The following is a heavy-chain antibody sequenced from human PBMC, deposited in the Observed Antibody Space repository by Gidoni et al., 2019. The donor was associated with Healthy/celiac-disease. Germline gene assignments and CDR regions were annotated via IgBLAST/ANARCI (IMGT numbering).Heavy chain of an antibody. D-gene: IGHD6-13*01. CDR3: ARIPRIAAAGTDYNY. CDR1: GFTFSSYS. V-gene: IGHV3-21*01. CDR2: ISSSSSYI. J-gene: IGHJ4*02. Sequence: EVQLVESGGGLVKPGGSLRLSCAASGFTFSSYSMNWVRQAPGKGLEWVSSISSSSSYIYYADSVKGRFTISRDNAKNSLYLQMNSLRAEDTAVYYCARIPRIAAAGTDYNYWGQGTLVTVSS.